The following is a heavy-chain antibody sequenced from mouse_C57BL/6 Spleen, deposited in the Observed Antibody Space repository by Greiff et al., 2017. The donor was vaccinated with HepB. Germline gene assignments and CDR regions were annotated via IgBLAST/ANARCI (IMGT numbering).Heavy chain of an antibody. J-gene: IGHJ3*01. CDR2: ISGGGGNT. D-gene: IGHD3-2*02. Sequence: EVKLMESGGGLVKPGGSLKLSCAASGFTFSSYTMSWVRQTPEKRLEWVATISGGGGNTYYPDSVKGRFPISRDNAKNTLYLQMSSLRSEDTALYYCARPPTAQATEFAYWGQGTLVTVSA. V-gene: IGHV5-9*01. CDR1: GFTFSSYT. CDR3: ARPPTAQATEFAY.